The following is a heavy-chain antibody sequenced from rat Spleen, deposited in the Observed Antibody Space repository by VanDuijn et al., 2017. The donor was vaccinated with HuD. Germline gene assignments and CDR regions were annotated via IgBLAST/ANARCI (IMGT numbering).Heavy chain of an antibody. D-gene: IGHD1-10*01. Sequence: EVQLQESGPGLVKPSQSLSLTCSVTVYPITSRYRRSWIRKFPGNKLEWMGYINSEGTTNYNPSLKSRISITRNTSKTQFFLQVNSVTTEDTATYYCARDNNYKAYWGQGVMVTVSS. J-gene: IGHJ2*01. CDR1: VYPITSRYR. V-gene: IGHV3-3*01. CDR2: INSEGTT. CDR3: ARDNNYKAY.